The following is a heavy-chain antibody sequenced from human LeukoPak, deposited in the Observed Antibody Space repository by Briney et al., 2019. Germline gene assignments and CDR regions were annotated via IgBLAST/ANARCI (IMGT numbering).Heavy chain of an antibody. Sequence: PGGSLRLSCVASGFSFGSYAMSCVRQAPGKGLQWVSQISGTGGATWYAGFARDRFTISRDNSKKTLYLQMSGLRVEDTAMYYCVKDPRDTYGTNWFVSWGQGTLLIVSS. CDR3: VKDPRDTYGTNWFVS. J-gene: IGHJ5*01. D-gene: IGHD2-21*01. CDR2: ISGTGGAT. V-gene: IGHV3-23*01. CDR1: GFSFGSYA.